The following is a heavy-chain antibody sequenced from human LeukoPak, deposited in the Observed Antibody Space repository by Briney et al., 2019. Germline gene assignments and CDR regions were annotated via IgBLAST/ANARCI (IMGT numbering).Heavy chain of an antibody. CDR2: ISGSGGST. CDR3: AKISSSGPFYYFDY. CDR1: GFTFSSYA. D-gene: IGHD6-6*01. J-gene: IGHJ4*02. V-gene: IGHV3-23*01. Sequence: GGSLRLSCAASGFTFSSYAMSWVRQAPGKGLEWVSAISGSGGSTYYADSVKGRFTISRDNSKNTLYLQMNSLRAEDAAVYYCAKISSSGPFYYFDYWAREPWSPSPQ.